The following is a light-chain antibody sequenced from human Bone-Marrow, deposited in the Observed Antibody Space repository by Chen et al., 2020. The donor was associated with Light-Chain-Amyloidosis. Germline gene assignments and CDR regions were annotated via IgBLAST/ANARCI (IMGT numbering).Light chain of an antibody. V-gene: IGLV2-23*02. CDR1: SSDVGSYNL. Sequence: HSALTQPASVSGSPGQSITISCTGTSSDVGSYNLVSWYQQHPGKAPKLMIYEVSKRPSGVSNRFSGSKSGNTASLTISGLQAEDEADYYCCSYAGSSTFAVFGGGTKLTVL. CDR3: CSYAGSSTFAV. CDR2: EVS. J-gene: IGLJ3*02.